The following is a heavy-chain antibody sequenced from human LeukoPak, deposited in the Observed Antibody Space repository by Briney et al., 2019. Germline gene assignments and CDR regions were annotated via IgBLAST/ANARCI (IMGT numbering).Heavy chain of an antibody. D-gene: IGHD1-26*01. Sequence: GGSLRLSCAASGFAFGNYAMRWVRHAPGKGLEWVVAVSGNSAYICYADSVKGRVTVFRDNSKKTLYLEMNSLRAEDTAVYLAKDRAQLGASRSYAFDIWGQEPMVTVSS. J-gene: IGHJ3*02. CDR3: KDRAQLGASRSYAFDI. CDR1: GFAFGNYA. V-gene: IGHV3-9*01. CDR2: VSGNSAYI.